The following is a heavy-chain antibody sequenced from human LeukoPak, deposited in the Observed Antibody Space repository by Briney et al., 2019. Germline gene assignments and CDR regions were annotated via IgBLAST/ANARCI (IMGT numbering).Heavy chain of an antibody. Sequence: SVKVSCKASGGTFSSYAISWVRQAPGQGLEWMGGIIPIFGTANYAQKFQGRVTITADASTSTAYMELSSLRSEDTAVYYCARGTGYYYDSSGYFDYWGQGTLVTVSS. D-gene: IGHD3-22*01. CDR2: IIPIFGTA. J-gene: IGHJ4*02. CDR1: GGTFSSYA. CDR3: ARGTGYYYDSSGYFDY. V-gene: IGHV1-69*13.